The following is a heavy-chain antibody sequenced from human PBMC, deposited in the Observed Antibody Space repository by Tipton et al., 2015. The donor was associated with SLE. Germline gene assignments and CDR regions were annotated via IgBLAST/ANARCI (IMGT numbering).Heavy chain of an antibody. Sequence: QSGAEVKKPGASVKVSCKASGYTFTSYGISWVRQAPGQGLEWMGWISAYNGNTNYAQKLQGRVTMTTDTSTSTAYMELRSLRSDDTAVYYCARSNYDFWSGYYKAFDIWGQGTMVTVSS. CDR3: ARSNYDFWSGYYKAFDI. J-gene: IGHJ3*02. D-gene: IGHD3-3*01. CDR1: GYTFTSYG. V-gene: IGHV1-18*01. CDR2: ISAYNGNT.